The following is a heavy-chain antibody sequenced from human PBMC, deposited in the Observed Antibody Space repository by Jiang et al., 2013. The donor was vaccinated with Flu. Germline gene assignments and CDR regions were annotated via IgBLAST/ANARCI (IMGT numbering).Heavy chain of an antibody. CDR2: IIVANGNT. V-gene: IGHV1-3*01. CDR3: ARDSSSEAYPLLLYYFDL. D-gene: IGHD2/OR15-2a*01. Sequence: EWMGWIIVANGNTRYSQNFQGRVTISSDTSATTAYMELTSLTSEDTAVYYCARDSSSEAYPLLLYYFDLWGRGTPVTVSS. J-gene: IGHJ2*01.